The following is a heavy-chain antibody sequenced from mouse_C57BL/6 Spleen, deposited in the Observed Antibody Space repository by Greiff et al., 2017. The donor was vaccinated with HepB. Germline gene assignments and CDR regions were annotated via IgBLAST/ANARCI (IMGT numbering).Heavy chain of an antibody. CDR3: ARASYDYDRNWFAY. J-gene: IGHJ3*01. V-gene: IGHV1-82*01. CDR2: IYPGDGDT. Sequence: VQLQQSGPELVKPGASVKISCKASGYAFSSSWMNWVKQRPGKGLEWIGRIYPGDGDTNYNGKFKGKATLTADKSSSTAYMQLSSLTSEDSAVYFCARASYDYDRNWFAYWGQGTLVTVSA. D-gene: IGHD2-4*01. CDR1: GYAFSSSW.